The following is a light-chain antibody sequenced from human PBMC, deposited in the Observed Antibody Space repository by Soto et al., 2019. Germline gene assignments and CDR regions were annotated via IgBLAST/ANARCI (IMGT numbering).Light chain of an antibody. CDR3: PQYGSSSFA. Sequence: EIVLTQSPVTLSVSPGERATLFCRARQSISNTYLAWYQKKPGHAPSLLLYGAFNRATGIPNMFSGSGSGTEFTLTISKLKPEDAAFYYCPQYGSSSFAFGPGTKVEIK. CDR1: QSISNTY. CDR2: GAF. J-gene: IGKJ3*01. V-gene: IGKV3-20*01.